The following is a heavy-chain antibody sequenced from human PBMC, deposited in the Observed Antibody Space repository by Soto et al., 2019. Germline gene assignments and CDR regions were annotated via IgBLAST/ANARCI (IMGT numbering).Heavy chain of an antibody. Sequence: QLQLQESGPGLVKPSETLSLTCTVSGGSISSSSYYWGWIRQPPGKGLEWIGSIYYSGSTYYNPSLKSRVTISVDTSKNQFSRKLSSVTAADTAVYYCARLRVEGPYYFDYWGQGTLVTVSS. CDR1: GGSISSSSYY. CDR3: ARLRVEGPYYFDY. CDR2: IYYSGST. J-gene: IGHJ4*02. D-gene: IGHD2-15*01. V-gene: IGHV4-39*01.